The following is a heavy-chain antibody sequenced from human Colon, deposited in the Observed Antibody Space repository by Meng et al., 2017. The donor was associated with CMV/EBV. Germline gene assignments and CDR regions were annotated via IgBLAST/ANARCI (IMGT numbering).Heavy chain of an antibody. CDR2: INPSGGST. CDR3: ARVSSWGGFIDY. Sequence: ASVKVSCKASGYTFTNYYMHWVRQATGQGLEWMGIINPSGGSTSYAQKFQGRVTMPRDTSTSTVYMELSSLRSEDTAVYYCARVSSWGGFIDYWGQGTLVTVSS. D-gene: IGHD6-13*01. J-gene: IGHJ4*02. V-gene: IGHV1-46*01. CDR1: GYTFTNYY.